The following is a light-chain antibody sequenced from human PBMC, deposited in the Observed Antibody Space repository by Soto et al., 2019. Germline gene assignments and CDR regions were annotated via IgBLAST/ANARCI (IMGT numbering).Light chain of an antibody. CDR1: ENVNTY. CDR2: DSS. CDR3: QQRVDWPLT. Sequence: ETVLTQSPATLSLSPGERATLSCRASENVNTYLAWFQQKSGQAPRLLIYDSSQRATGTPDRFSGSGSGTDFTLTISRVEPEDFSTYYCQQRVDWPLTFGGGTKVQI. V-gene: IGKV3-11*01. J-gene: IGKJ4*01.